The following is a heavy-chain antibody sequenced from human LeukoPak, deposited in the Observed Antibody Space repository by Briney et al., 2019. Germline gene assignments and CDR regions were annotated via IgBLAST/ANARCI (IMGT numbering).Heavy chain of an antibody. CDR1: GFTFSSYW. D-gene: IGHD3-3*01. J-gene: IGHJ5*02. Sequence: GGSLRLSCAASGFTFSSYWMSWVRQAPGKGLEWVGRIKSKTDGGTTDYAAPVKGRFTISRDDSKNTLYLQMNSLKTEDTAVYYCTTLSHTIFGVVTLDPWGQGTLVAVSS. CDR3: TTLSHTIFGVVTLDP. CDR2: IKSKTDGGTT. V-gene: IGHV3-15*01.